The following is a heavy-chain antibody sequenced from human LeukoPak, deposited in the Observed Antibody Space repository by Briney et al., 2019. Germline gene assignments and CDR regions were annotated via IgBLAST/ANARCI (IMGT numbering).Heavy chain of an antibody. CDR1: GYTFTSHD. D-gene: IGHD5-18*01. CDR3: ARACGYSYGYALGY. Sequence: GASVMVSCKASGYTFTSHDINWVRQATGQGLEWMGWMNPNSGNTGYAQKFQGRVTMTRNTSISTAYMELSSLRSEDTAVYYCARACGYSYGYALGYWGQGTLVTVSS. V-gene: IGHV1-8*01. J-gene: IGHJ4*02. CDR2: MNPNSGNT.